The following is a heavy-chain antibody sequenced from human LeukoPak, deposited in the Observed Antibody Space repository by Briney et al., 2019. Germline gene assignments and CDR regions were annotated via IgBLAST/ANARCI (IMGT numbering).Heavy chain of an antibody. CDR1: GGTFSSYA. CDR3: ARLISTMVNDY. D-gene: IGHD3-10*01. J-gene: IGHJ4*02. CDR2: IIPILGIA. Sequence: ASAKVSCKASGGTFSSYAISWVRQAPGQGLEWMGRIIPILGIANYAQKFQGRVTITADKSTSTAYMELSSLRSEDTAVYYCARLISTMVNDYWGQGTLVTVSS. V-gene: IGHV1-69*04.